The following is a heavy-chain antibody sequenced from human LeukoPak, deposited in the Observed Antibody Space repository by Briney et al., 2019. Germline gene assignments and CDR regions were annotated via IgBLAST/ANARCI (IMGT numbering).Heavy chain of an antibody. D-gene: IGHD6-13*01. Sequence: GASVKVSCKASGYTFTSYGISWVRQAPGPGLEWMGWISAYNGNTNYAQKLQGRVTMTTDTSTSTAYMELRSLRSDDTAVYCCARASLSYSSSLQASVLPPDYWGQGTLVTVSS. CDR1: GYTFTSYG. CDR2: ISAYNGNT. CDR3: ARASLSYSSSLQASVLPPDY. V-gene: IGHV1-18*01. J-gene: IGHJ4*02.